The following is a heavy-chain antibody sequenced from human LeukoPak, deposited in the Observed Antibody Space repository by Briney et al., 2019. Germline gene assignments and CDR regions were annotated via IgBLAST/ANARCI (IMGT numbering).Heavy chain of an antibody. D-gene: IGHD3-16*02. J-gene: IGHJ4*02. Sequence: SETLSLTCTVSGGSISSYYWSWIRQPPGKGLEWIGYIYYSGSTNYSPSLKSRVTISVDTSKNQFSLKLSSETAADTAVYYCARSQYFSWGSYRPLFDYWGQGTLVTVSS. CDR3: ARSQYFSWGSYRPLFDY. V-gene: IGHV4-59*01. CDR2: IYYSGST. CDR1: GGSISSYY.